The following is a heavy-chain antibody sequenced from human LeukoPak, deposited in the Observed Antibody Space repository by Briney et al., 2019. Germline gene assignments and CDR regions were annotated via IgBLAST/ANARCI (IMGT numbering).Heavy chain of an antibody. Sequence: GGSLRLSCAASGFTFSSYAMSWVRQAPGKGLEWVSAISGSGGSTYYADSVKGRFTISRDNSKNTLYLQMNSLRAEDTAVYYCAKVSTPLDYGDYEGGDDAFDIWGQGTMVTVSS. CDR1: GFTFSSYA. D-gene: IGHD4-17*01. V-gene: IGHV3-23*01. CDR2: ISGSGGST. CDR3: AKVSTPLDYGDYEGGDDAFDI. J-gene: IGHJ3*02.